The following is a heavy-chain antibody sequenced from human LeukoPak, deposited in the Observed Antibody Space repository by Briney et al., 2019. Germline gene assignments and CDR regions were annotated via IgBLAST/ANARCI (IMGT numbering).Heavy chain of an antibody. J-gene: IGHJ4*02. D-gene: IGHD2-2*01. CDR3: ATVPSGCYACDFDY. CDR1: GFTFSSYA. V-gene: IGHV3-23*01. CDR2: LGGTNGYT. Sequence: PGGSLRLSCVASGFTFSSYAMSWVRQPPGKGLEWVSSLGGTNGYTYYADSVKGRFSISRDNSQNTLYLQMNTLRAEDTALYYCATVPSGCYACDFDYWGQGTLVTVSS.